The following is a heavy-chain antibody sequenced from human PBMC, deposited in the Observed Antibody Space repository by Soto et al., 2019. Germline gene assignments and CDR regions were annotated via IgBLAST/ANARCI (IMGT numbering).Heavy chain of an antibody. CDR2: ISAYNGNT. J-gene: IGHJ4*02. CDR3: ARDTQIFDY. CDR1: GYTFTSYG. V-gene: IGHV1-18*04. D-gene: IGHD3-3*01. Sequence: QVQLVQSGAEVKKPGASVKVSCKASGYTFTSYGISWVRQAPGQGLEWMGWISAYNGNTKYAQKFQGRVTMTTDTSTSIGYMQLSSLSSDDTAVYYCARDTQIFDYWGQGNLVTVSS.